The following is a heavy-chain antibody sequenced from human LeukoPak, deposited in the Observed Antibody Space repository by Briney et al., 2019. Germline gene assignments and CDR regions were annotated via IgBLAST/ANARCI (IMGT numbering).Heavy chain of an antibody. Sequence: GGSLRLSCAASGFTFSSYAMHWVRQAPGKGLEWVAVISYDGSNKYYADSVKGRFTISRDNSKSTLYLQMNSLRAEDTAVYYCAKGGGRFLEWLSDFDYWGQGTLVTVSS. CDR2: ISYDGSNK. CDR3: AKGGGRFLEWLSDFDY. D-gene: IGHD3-3*01. V-gene: IGHV3-30-3*01. CDR1: GFTFSSYA. J-gene: IGHJ4*02.